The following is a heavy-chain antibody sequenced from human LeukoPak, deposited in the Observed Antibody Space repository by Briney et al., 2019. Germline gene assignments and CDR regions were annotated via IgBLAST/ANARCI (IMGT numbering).Heavy chain of an antibody. CDR3: ARDVLEGIAAAGTGFDY. V-gene: IGHV3-30*03. CDR1: GFTFSSYG. D-gene: IGHD6-13*01. CDR2: ISYDGSNK. Sequence: GGSLRLSCAASGFTFSSYGMHWVRQAPGKGLEWVAVISYDGSNKYYADSVKGRFTISRDNSKNTLYLQMNSLRAEDTAVYYCARDVLEGIAAAGTGFDYWGQGTLVTVSS. J-gene: IGHJ4*02.